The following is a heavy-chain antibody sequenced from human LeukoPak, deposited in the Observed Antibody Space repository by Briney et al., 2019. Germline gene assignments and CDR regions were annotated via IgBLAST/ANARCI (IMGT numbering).Heavy chain of an antibody. CDR1: GFTFSSYE. J-gene: IGHJ4*02. D-gene: IGHD3-22*01. Sequence: GGSLRLSCAASGFTFSSYEMNWVRQAPGKGLEWVSYISSGGSAIYYADSVKGRFTISRDNTRNSLYLQMNSLRAEDTAVYYCARDPASIDSSGYSYGYWGQGTLVTVSS. CDR2: ISSGGSAI. V-gene: IGHV3-48*03. CDR3: ARDPASIDSSGYSYGY.